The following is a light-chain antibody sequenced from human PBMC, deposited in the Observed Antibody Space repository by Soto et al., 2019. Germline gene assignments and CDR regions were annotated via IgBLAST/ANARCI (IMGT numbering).Light chain of an antibody. CDR1: SSNIGNTA. J-gene: IGLJ3*02. V-gene: IGLV1-44*01. CDR3: AAWDDSLTGSGV. Sequence: QSVLTQPPSASGTPGQRVTISCSGSSSNIGNTAVNWYQQLPGTAPKLLIYSNSHRPSGVPDRFSGSKSGTSASLAISGLPSEDEDDYYCAAWDDSLTGSGVFGGGTKLTVL. CDR2: SNS.